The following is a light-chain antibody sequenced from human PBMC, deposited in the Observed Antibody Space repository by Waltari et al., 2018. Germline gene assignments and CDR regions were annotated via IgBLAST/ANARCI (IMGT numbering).Light chain of an antibody. CDR2: EVS. J-gene: IGLJ2*01. CDR1: STDVGVYNY. V-gene: IGLV2-8*01. CDR3: SSYAGSDNLV. Sequence: QSALTQPPSASGSPGQSVTISCTGTSTDVGVYNYVSWYQQHPGKAPNLMIYEVSKRPSGVPDRFSGSKSANTASLTVSGLQAEDEADYYCSSYAGSDNLVFGGGTKLTVL.